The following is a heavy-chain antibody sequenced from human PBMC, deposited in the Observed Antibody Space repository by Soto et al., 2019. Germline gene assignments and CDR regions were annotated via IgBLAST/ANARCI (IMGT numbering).Heavy chain of an antibody. CDR1: GGTFSTYS. CDR3: ASSSGNNYGVGTNYYFDY. CDR2: IIPIFGTA. V-gene: IGHV1-69*06. Sequence: QVQLVQSGAEVKKPGSSVKVSCKASGGTFSTYSIVWVRQAPGEGLEWMGGIIPIFGTANFAQKFQDIVTITADKSTNTAFMELSSLKSEDTAVYYCASSSGNNYGVGTNYYFDYWGQGTLVTVSS. J-gene: IGHJ4*02. D-gene: IGHD1-26*01.